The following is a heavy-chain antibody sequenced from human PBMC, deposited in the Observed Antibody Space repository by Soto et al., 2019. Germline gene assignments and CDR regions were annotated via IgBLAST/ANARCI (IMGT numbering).Heavy chain of an antibody. Sequence: GESLKISCKGSRYSLTSYWISWVRQMPGKGLEWMGRIDPSDSYTNYSPSFQGHVTISADKSISTAYLQWSSLKASDTPIYYCARRSGEGCSTSCLDYFGIWGRGPMV. CDR3: ARRSGEGCSTSCLDYFGI. CDR1: RYSLTSYW. CDR2: IDPSDSYT. V-gene: IGHV5-10-1*01. J-gene: IGHJ3*02. D-gene: IGHD2-2*01.